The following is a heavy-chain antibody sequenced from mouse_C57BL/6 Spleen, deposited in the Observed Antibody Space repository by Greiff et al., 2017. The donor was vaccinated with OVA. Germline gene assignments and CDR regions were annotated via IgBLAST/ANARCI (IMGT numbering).Heavy chain of an antibody. CDR2: IYPGDGDT. CDR3: ARTSYCNDYFDY. J-gene: IGHJ2*02. V-gene: IGHV1-80*01. CDR1: GYAFSSYW. D-gene: IGHD2-1*01. Sequence: QVQLQQSGAELVKPGASVKISCKASGYAFSSYWMNWVKQRPGKGLEWIGQIYPGDGDTNYNGKFKGKATLTADKSSSTAYMQLSSLTAEDSAVYFCARTSYCNDYFDYWGQGTSLTVSS.